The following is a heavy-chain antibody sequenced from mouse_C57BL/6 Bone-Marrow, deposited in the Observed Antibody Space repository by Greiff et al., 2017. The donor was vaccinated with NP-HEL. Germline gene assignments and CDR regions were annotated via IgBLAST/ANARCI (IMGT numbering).Heavy chain of an antibody. D-gene: IGHD2-1*01. V-gene: IGHV1-19*01. CDR1: GYTFTDYY. CDR3: ARPGVYYGNLPFAY. Sequence: EVQLQQSGPVLVKPGASVKMSCKASGYTFTDYYMNWVKQSHGKSLEWIGVINPYNGGTSYNQKFKGKATLTVDKSSSTAYMELNSLTSEDSAVYYCARPGVYYGNLPFAYWGQGTLVTVSA. CDR2: INPYNGGT. J-gene: IGHJ3*01.